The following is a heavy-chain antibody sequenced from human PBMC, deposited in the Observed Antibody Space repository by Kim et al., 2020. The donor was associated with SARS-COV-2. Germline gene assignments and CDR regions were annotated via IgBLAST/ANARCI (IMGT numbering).Heavy chain of an antibody. V-gene: IGHV3-15*01. D-gene: IGHD6-19*01. J-gene: IGHJ6*02. CDR3: TTDGYSSGWYTTYYGMDV. Sequence: KGRFPISRDDSKNTLYLQMNSLKTEDTAVYYCTTDGYSSGWYTTYYGMDVWGQGTTVTVSS.